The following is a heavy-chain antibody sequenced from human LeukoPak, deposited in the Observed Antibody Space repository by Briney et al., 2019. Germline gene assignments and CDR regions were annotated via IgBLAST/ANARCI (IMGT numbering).Heavy chain of an antibody. J-gene: IGHJ4*02. CDR3: ASLSYYDLSGYFY. Sequence: ASVKVSCKASGYPFIGNYIHWVRQAPGQGLEWMGWINPNSGGTQYSRKFQGRVTLTRNTSITTGYMELSGLTSDDTAVYYCASLSYYDLSGYFYWGQGTLVTVSS. CDR1: GYPFIGNY. V-gene: IGHV1-2*02. CDR2: INPNSGGT. D-gene: IGHD3-22*01.